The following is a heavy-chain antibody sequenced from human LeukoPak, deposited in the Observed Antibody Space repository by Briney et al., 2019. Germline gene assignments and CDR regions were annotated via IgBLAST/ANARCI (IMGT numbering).Heavy chain of an antibody. D-gene: IGHD1-26*01. V-gene: IGHV1-18*01. J-gene: IGHJ6*02. CDR3: ARDQAEEGAYYYYGMDV. CDR1: GYTFTSYG. Sequence: GASVKVSCKASGYTFTSYGISWVRQAPGQGLEWMGWISAYNGNTNYAQKLQGRVTMTTDTSTSTAYMELSSLRSEDTAVYYCARDQAEEGAYYYYGMDVWGQGTTVTVSS. CDR2: ISAYNGNT.